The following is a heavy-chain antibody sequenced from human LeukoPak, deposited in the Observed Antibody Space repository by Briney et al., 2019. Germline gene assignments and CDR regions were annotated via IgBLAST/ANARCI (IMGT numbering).Heavy chain of an antibody. CDR3: GRDLGYSSGWLDAFHI. Sequence: ASVKVSCKTSGYTFTSYAMNWVRQAPGQGLEFMGWINTGTGNPTYAQGFTGRFVFSLDTSVSTAYLQITTLKPEDTAVYYCGRDLGYSSGWLDAFHIWGQGTMVTVSS. J-gene: IGHJ3*02. CDR1: GYTFTSYA. CDR2: INTGTGNP. D-gene: IGHD6-19*01. V-gene: IGHV7-4-1*02.